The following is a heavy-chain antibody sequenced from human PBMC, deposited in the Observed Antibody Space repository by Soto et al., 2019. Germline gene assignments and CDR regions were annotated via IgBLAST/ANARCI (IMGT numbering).Heavy chain of an antibody. J-gene: IGHJ6*02. D-gene: IGHD3-3*01. CDR3: ARETASESHYYYYGMDV. CDR1: GGTFSSYA. CDR2: IIPIFGTA. V-gene: IGHV1-69*13. Sequence: ASVKVSCKASGGTFSSYAISWVRQAPGQGLEWMGGIIPIFGTANYAQKFQGRVTITADESTSTAYMELSSLKSEDTAVYYCARETASESHYYYYGMDVWGQGTTVTVSS.